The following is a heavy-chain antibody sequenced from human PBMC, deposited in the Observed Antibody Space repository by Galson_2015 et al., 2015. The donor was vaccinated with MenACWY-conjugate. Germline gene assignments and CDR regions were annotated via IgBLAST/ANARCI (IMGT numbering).Heavy chain of an antibody. J-gene: IGHJ5*02. V-gene: IGHV3-74*01. CDR1: GFTFSYYW. CDR2: INSDGSST. D-gene: IGHD5-12*01. Sequence: SLRLSCAASGFTFSYYWMHWVRQTPGKGLVWVARINSDGSSTSYGDSVKGRFSISRDNAKNTLYLQMNSLRVEDTAVYYCARGDSGYDSQHESLGQGSLVTVSS. CDR3: ARGDSGYDSQHES.